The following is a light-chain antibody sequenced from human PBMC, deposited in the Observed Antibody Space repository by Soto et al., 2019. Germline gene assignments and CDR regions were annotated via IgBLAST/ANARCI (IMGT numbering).Light chain of an antibody. Sequence: DIQMTQSPSSLSVSVGDRVTITCQASRDISDYLNWYQHKPGKAPKLLIYDASHLQTGVPSRFSGSGAGTDFTFTISALQPGDVATYFCQQYDNLPYTFGQGTKLVI. J-gene: IGKJ2*01. CDR1: RDISDY. V-gene: IGKV1-33*01. CDR3: QQYDNLPYT. CDR2: DAS.